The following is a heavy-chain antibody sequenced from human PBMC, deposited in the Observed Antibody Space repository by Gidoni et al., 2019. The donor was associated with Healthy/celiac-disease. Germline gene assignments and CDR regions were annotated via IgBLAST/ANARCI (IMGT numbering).Heavy chain of an antibody. D-gene: IGHD3-22*01. CDR1: GFTFSSYS. J-gene: IGHJ4*02. Sequence: EVQLVESGGGLVKPGGSLRLSCAASGFTFSSYSMNWVRQAPGKGLEWVSSISSSSSYIYYADSVKGRFTISRDNAKNSLYLQMNSLGAEDTAVYYCARGSLYYYDSSGSIVDYWGQGTLVTVSS. V-gene: IGHV3-21*01. CDR3: ARGSLYYYDSSGSIVDY. CDR2: ISSSSSYI.